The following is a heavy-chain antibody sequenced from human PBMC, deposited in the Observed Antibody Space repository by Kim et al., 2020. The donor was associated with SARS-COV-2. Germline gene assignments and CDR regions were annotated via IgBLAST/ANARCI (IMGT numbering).Heavy chain of an antibody. J-gene: IGHJ4*02. CDR2: IIPILGIA. CDR3: ARDVLAAAGRNQDY. Sequence: SVKVSCKASGGTFSSYAISWVRQAPGQGLEWMGRIIPILGIANYAQKFQGRVTITADKSTSTAYMELSSLRSEDTAVYYCARDVLAAAGRNQDYWGQGTLVTVSS. V-gene: IGHV1-69*04. D-gene: IGHD6-13*01. CDR1: GGTFSSYA.